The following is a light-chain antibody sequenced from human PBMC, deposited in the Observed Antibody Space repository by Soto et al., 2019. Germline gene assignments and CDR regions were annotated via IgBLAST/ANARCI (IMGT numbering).Light chain of an antibody. V-gene: IGLV1-40*01. J-gene: IGLJ1*01. CDR3: QSYDRSLSAYV. CDR1: SSNIGAGYD. CDR2: GND. Sequence: QPVLTQPPSVSGAPGQTVTISCTGSSSNIGAGYDVHWYQQFPGTVPKLIIFGNDNRPSGVPDRFSGSRSATSASLAITGLQAEDEADYYCQSYDRSLSAYVFGSGTKLTVL.